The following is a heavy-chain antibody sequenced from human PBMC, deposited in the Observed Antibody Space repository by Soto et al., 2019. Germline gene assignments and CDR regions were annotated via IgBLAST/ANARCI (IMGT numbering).Heavy chain of an antibody. J-gene: IGHJ6*02. Sequence: QVQLQQWGAGLLKPSETLCLTCAVSGGSLSDYYWPWIRQSPGKGLEWIGEIHPSGSTYYNPSLRSRVTISVDTSQNQFSLKLTSLTAADTAIYYCARGRDEYKLGNVWGHGTTVTVSS. CDR3: ARGRDEYKLGNV. V-gene: IGHV4-34*01. CDR2: IHPSGST. D-gene: IGHD1-1*01. CDR1: GGSLSDYY.